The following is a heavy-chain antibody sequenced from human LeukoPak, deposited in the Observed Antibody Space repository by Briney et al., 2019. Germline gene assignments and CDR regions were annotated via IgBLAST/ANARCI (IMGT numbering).Heavy chain of an antibody. J-gene: IGHJ4*02. CDR2: FSGSGGST. D-gene: IGHD3-10*01. V-gene: IGHV3-23*01. CDR1: GFTSSSSA. Sequence: PGGSLRLSCAASGFTSSSSAMSWFRQPPGKGLCGSSAFSGSGGSTNYADSVKCLITISSDNSNNTLYLQMNSLRAEDTDVYYCEKDYRVRGVIIVGSFDYWGQGTLVTVSS. CDR3: EKDYRVRGVIIVGSFDY.